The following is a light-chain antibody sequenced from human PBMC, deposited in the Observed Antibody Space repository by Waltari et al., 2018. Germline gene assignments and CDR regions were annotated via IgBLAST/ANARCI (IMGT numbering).Light chain of an antibody. Sequence: DIQMTQSPSSLSASVGDRVTITCQASQGISNWLAWYQQKPGKAPKVLIYAASNLQSGVPSRFSGIASGTEFTLTISSLQPEDFATYYCQQHYTYPRTFGQGTKVEI. V-gene: IGKV1-12*01. CDR1: QGISNW. J-gene: IGKJ1*01. CDR2: AAS. CDR3: QQHYTYPRT.